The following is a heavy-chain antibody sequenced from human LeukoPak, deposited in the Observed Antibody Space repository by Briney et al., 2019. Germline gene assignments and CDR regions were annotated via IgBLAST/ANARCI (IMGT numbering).Heavy chain of an antibody. J-gene: IGHJ3*02. CDR2: INPNNGGT. Sequence: ASVNVSCKASGYTFSGYYIRWVRQAPGQGLEWMGRINPNNGGTNYAQKFQGRVTMTRDMSMSTAYMELSRLRSDDTAVYYCAGEDNSSGYRPFDIWGQGTMVTVPS. D-gene: IGHD3-22*01. CDR1: GYTFSGYY. CDR3: AGEDNSSGYRPFDI. V-gene: IGHV1-2*06.